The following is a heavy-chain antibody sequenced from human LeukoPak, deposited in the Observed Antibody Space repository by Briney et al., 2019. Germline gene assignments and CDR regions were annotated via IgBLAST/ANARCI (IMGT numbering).Heavy chain of an antibody. J-gene: IGHJ4*02. CDR2: ISYDGSNK. D-gene: IGHD3-22*01. CDR3: AKDRVWYYDSSGYPDY. Sequence: GGSLRLSCAASGFTFSSYGMHWVRQDPGKGLEWVAVISYDGSNKYYADSVKGRFTISRDNSKNTLYLQMNSLRAEDTAVYYCAKDRVWYYDSSGYPDYWGQGTLVTVSS. CDR1: GFTFSSYG. V-gene: IGHV3-30*18.